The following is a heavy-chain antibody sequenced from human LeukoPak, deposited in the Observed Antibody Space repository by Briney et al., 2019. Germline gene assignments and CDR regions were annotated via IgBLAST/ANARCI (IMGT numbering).Heavy chain of an antibody. J-gene: IGHJ5*02. CDR1: GGSISSGDYY. D-gene: IGHD3-16*01. CDR3: ARDLGRWFDP. CDR2: IYNSGST. Sequence: SQTLSLTCTVSGGSISSGDYYWSWIRQPPGKGLEWIGYIYNSGSTYCNPSLKSRVTISVDTSKNQFSLKLSSVTAADTAVYYCARDLGRWFDPWGQGTLVTVSS. V-gene: IGHV4-30-4*01.